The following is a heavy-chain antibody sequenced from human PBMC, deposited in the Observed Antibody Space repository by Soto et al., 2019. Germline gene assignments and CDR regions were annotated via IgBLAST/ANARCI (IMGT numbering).Heavy chain of an antibody. V-gene: IGHV4-39*02. D-gene: IGHD3-22*01. Sequence: PSETLSLTCTVSGGSISSTSYYWVWIRQPPGKGLEWIGSFYYSGSTYYNPSLKSRVTISVDTSENQFSLKLSSVTAADTAVYYCARDSDDSSGYYLLGVYYFDYWGQGTLVTVPQ. CDR2: FYYSGST. J-gene: IGHJ4*02. CDR3: ARDSDDSSGYYLLGVYYFDY. CDR1: GGSISSTSYY.